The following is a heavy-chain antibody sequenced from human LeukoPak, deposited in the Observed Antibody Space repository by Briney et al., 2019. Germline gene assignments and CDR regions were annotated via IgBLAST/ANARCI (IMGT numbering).Heavy chain of an antibody. D-gene: IGHD3-10*01. V-gene: IGHV3-30-3*01. Sequence: GRSLRLSCVASGFTFSSYAMHWVRQAPGKGLEWVAVISYDGSNKYYADSVKGRFTISRDNSKNTLYLQMNSLRAEDTAVYYCARESGLKDWGQGTLVTVSS. J-gene: IGHJ4*02. CDR3: ARESGLKD. CDR2: ISYDGSNK. CDR1: GFTFSSYA.